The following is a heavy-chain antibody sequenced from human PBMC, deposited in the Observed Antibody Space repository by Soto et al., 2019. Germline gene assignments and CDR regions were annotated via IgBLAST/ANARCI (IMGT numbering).Heavy chain of an antibody. V-gene: IGHV4-59*01. CDR2: IDYSGGA. D-gene: IGHD1-7*01. CDR1: GGSTSPYY. CDR3: ARGRPWELYDY. Sequence: QVQLQESDPGLVKASETLSLTCTVSGGSTSPYYWSWLRQPPGKGLEWIGFIDYSGGARYNPSLKSRVTMSLDTSENQISLKLSSMTAADTAVYFCARGRPWELYDYWGQGTLVTVSS. J-gene: IGHJ4*02.